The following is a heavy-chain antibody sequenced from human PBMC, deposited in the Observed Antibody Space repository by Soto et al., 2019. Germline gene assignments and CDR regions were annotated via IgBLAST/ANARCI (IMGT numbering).Heavy chain of an antibody. CDR3: ARGPPQIVTGLYNWFDT. CDR2: MNPTRGTT. J-gene: IGHJ5*02. CDR1: GSTFTSYD. D-gene: IGHD3-9*01. V-gene: IGHV1-8*01. Sequence: ASVKVSCKASGSTFTSYDLNWGRQAPGQGLAWLGWMNPTRGTTGYAQKFQGRVTMTRNPSIGTAYRERSSGRGEDTAVYYCARGPPQIVTGLYNWFDTWGQGTRVTVS.